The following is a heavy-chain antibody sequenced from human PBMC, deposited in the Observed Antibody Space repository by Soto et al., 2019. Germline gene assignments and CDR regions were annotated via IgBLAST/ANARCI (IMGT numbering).Heavy chain of an antibody. V-gene: IGHV3-15*07. CDR1: GFTFSNAW. CDR2: IKSKTDGGTT. CDR3: TTDLVIVVVTPFVDQF. J-gene: IGHJ4*02. Sequence: GGSLRLSCAASGFTFSNAWMNWVRQAPGKGLEWVGRIKSKTDGGTTDYAAPVKGRFTISRDDSKNTLYLQMNSLKTEDTAVYYCTTDLVIVVVTPFVDQFWGQGTLVTVSS. D-gene: IGHD3-22*01.